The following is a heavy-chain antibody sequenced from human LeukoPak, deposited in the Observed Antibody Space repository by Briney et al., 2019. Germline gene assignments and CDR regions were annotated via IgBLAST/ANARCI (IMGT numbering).Heavy chain of an antibody. CDR2: INPNSGGT. J-gene: IGHJ4*02. CDR3: ATGTVKASYY. CDR1: GYTFTGYY. V-gene: IGHV1-2*02. D-gene: IGHD4-17*01. Sequence: ASVKVSCKASGYTFTGYYMHWVRQAPGQGLEWMGWINPNSGGTNYAQKFQGRVTMTRDTSISTAYMELSSLKSDDTAVYYCATGTVKASYYWGQGTLVTVSS.